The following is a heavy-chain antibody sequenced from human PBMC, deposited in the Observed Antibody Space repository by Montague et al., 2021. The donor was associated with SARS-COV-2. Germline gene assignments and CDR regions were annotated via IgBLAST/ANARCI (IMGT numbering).Heavy chain of an antibody. CDR2: IYYSGST. CDR3: ARLEAGDCSGGSCSSSWFDP. D-gene: IGHD2-15*01. V-gene: IGHV4-59*08. Sequence: SETLSLTCTVSGGSISSYYWSWIRQPPGKGLEWIGYIYYSGSTNYNPSLKSRVTISVDTSKNQFSLKLSSVTAADTAVYYCARLEAGDCSGGSCSSSWFDPWGQGTLVTVSS. CDR1: GGSISSYY. J-gene: IGHJ5*02.